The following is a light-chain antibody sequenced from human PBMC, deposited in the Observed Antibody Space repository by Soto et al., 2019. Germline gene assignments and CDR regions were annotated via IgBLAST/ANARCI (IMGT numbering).Light chain of an antibody. CDR2: GVS. CDR3: QHYRSAQMT. Sequence: DSQMTQSPSSLSASVGDRVTITCRASQGVAYYLGWYQQKPGKVPKALIYGVSTLQSGVPSRFSGSGSDTDFTLTISSLQPEDAATYYGQHYRSAQMTFGQGTKVEIK. J-gene: IGKJ1*01. V-gene: IGKV1-27*01. CDR1: QGVAYY.